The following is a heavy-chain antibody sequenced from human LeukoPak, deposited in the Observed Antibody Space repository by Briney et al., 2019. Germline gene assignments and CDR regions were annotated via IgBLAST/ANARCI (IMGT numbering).Heavy chain of an antibody. J-gene: IGHJ4*02. Sequence: LSLTCAVSGGSISSGGYSWSWIRQPPGKGLEWVSGISWNSGGIGYADSVKGRFTISRDNAKNSLYLQMNSLRAEDTALYYCAKDIAADYSGSYPTDYWGQGTLVTVSS. V-gene: IGHV3-9*01. CDR3: AKDIAADYSGSYPTDY. CDR1: GGSISSGGYS. D-gene: IGHD1-26*01. CDR2: ISWNSGGI.